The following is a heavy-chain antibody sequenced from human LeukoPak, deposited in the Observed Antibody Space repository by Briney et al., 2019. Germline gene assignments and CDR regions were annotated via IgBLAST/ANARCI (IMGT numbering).Heavy chain of an antibody. D-gene: IGHD4-17*01. Sequence: PGGSLRLSCAASGFTFSSYSMNWVRQAPGKGLEWVSSISSSSSYIYYADSVKGRFTISRDNAKNSLYLQMNSLRAEDTAVYYCARVARYGDYIGGSDYWGQGALVTVSS. CDR1: GFTFSSYS. CDR2: ISSSSSYI. V-gene: IGHV3-21*01. CDR3: ARVARYGDYIGGSDY. J-gene: IGHJ4*02.